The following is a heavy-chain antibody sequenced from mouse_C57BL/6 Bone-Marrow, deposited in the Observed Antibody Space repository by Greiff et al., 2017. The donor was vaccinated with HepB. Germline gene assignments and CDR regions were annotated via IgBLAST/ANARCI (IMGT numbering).Heavy chain of an antibody. CDR3: ARGDYYGSSGAMDY. J-gene: IGHJ4*01. V-gene: IGHV1-64*01. CDR1: GYTFTSYW. D-gene: IGHD1-1*01. Sequence: QVQLQQPGAELVKPGASVKLSCKASGYTFTSYWMHWVKQRPGQGLEWIGMIHPNSGSTNYNEKFKSKATLTVAKSSSTAYMQLSSLTSEDSAVYYCARGDYYGSSGAMDYWGQGTSVTVSS. CDR2: IHPNSGST.